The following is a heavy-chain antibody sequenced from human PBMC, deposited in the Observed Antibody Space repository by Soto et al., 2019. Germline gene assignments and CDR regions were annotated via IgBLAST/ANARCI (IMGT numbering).Heavy chain of an antibody. J-gene: IGHJ3*02. CDR2: IYYSGST. D-gene: IGHD3-22*01. CDR1: GGSISSGDYY. CDR3: ARDLGDSSGYDISNAFDI. V-gene: IGHV4-30-4*01. Sequence: QVQLQESGPGLVKPSQTLSLTCTVSGGSISSGDYYWSWIRQPPGKGLEWIGYIYYSGSTYYNPSLKSRVTISVDPSKNQFPLKLSSVTAADTAVYYCARDLGDSSGYDISNAFDIWGQGTMVTVSS.